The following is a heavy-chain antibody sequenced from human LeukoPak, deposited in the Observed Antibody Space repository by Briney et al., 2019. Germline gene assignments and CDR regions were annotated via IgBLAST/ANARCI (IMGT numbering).Heavy chain of an antibody. CDR2: ISGSGGSI. CDR1: GASISGSGYY. J-gene: IGHJ5*02. V-gene: IGHV3-23*01. Sequence: ETLSLTCAVSGASISGSGYYWGWIRQPPGKGLEWVSAISGSGGSIYYADSVKGRFTISRDNSKNTLYLQMNSLRAEDTAVYYCAKCLDYGDAYNWFDPWGQGTLVTVSS. CDR3: AKCLDYGDAYNWFDP. D-gene: IGHD4-17*01.